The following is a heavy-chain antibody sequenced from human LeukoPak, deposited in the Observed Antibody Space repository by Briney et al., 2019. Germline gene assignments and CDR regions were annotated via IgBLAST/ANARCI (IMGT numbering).Heavy chain of an antibody. CDR2: ISGSGGGT. J-gene: IGHJ4*02. CDR1: GFTFSRYA. Sequence: PGGSLRLSCAASGFTFSRYAMSWVRQAPGEGVEWVSPISGSGGGTYYADSVKGRFTISRDNSKNTLYLQMNSMRAEDTAVYYCAKDDGGWSTSSDSWGQGTLVTVSS. V-gene: IGHV3-23*01. D-gene: IGHD6-19*01. CDR3: AKDDGGWSTSSDS.